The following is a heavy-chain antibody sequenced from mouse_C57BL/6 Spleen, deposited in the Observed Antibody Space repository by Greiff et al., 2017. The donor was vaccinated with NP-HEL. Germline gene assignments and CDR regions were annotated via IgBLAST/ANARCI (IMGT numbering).Heavy chain of an antibody. Sequence: QVQLQQPGAELVMPGASVKLSCKASGYTFTSYWMHWVKQRHGQGLEWIGEIDPSDSYTNYNQKIKGKSTLTVGKSSSTAYMQLSSLTSEDAAVYYCAIDYCSSYLVFAYWGQGTLVTVSA. CDR3: AIDYCSSYLVFAY. CDR1: GYTFTSYW. V-gene: IGHV1-69*01. J-gene: IGHJ3*01. D-gene: IGHD1-1*01. CDR2: IDPSDSYT.